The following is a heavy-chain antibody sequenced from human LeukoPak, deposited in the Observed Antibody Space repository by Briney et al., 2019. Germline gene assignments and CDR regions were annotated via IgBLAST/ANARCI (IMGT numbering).Heavy chain of an antibody. V-gene: IGHV4-39*01. Sequence: PSETLSLTCTVSGDSISSSSYYWGWIRQPPGKGLEWIGSTYYGGSTYYNPSLKSRVTISVNTSKNQPSLKLSSVTAADTAVYYCVRGAVPGKKSWFDPWGQGTLVTVSS. CDR1: GDSISSSSYY. CDR3: VRGAVPGKKSWFDP. J-gene: IGHJ5*02. D-gene: IGHD6-19*01. CDR2: TYYGGST.